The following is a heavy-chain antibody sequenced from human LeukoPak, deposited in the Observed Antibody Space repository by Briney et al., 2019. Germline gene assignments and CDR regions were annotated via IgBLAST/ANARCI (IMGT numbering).Heavy chain of an antibody. V-gene: IGHV3-33*01. J-gene: IGHJ5*02. Sequence: PGGSLRLSCAASGFTFSSYAMHWVRQAPGKGLEWVAVIWYDGSNKYCADAVKGRFTISRDNSKNTLYLQMNSLRAEDTAVYYCARDNMGRPPIVANWFDPWGQGTLVTVSS. CDR1: GFTFSSYA. CDR3: ARDNMGRPPIVANWFDP. D-gene: IGHD2-21*01. CDR2: IWYDGSNK.